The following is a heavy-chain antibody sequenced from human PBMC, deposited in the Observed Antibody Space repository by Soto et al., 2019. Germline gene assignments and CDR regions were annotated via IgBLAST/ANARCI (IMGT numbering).Heavy chain of an antibody. J-gene: IGHJ4*02. CDR2: ISAHNGNT. D-gene: IGHD1-1*01. V-gene: IGHV1-18*01. CDR3: ARGRYGDY. Sequence: QVHLVQSGAEVKKPGASVTVSCKGSGYTFTSYGITWVRQAPGQGLEWLGWISAHNGNTNYAQKLQGRVTVTRETSTSTAYMELRSLGSDVTAVYYCARGRYGDYWGQGALVTVSS. CDR1: GYTFTSYG.